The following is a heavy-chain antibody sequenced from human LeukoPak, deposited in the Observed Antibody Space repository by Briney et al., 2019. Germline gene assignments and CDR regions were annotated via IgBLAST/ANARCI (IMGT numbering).Heavy chain of an antibody. V-gene: IGHV3-23*01. Sequence: GGSLRLSCAAPRFTFSSYDMSWVRQAPGKGLEWVSGISGSGSSTYYADSVKGRFTISRDNSKNTLYLQMNSLRAEDTAVYHCAKDPTSYNYWGQGTLVTVSS. CDR2: ISGSGSST. J-gene: IGHJ4*02. CDR1: RFTFSSYD. CDR3: AKDPTSYNY. D-gene: IGHD3-16*01.